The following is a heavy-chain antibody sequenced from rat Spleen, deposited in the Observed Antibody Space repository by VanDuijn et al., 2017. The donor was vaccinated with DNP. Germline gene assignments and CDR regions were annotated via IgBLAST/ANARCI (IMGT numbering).Heavy chain of an antibody. CDR3: ARAWLTGAFDY. Sequence: EVKFVESGGGLVQPGRSLKLSCVVFGFNFNDNWMGWVRQAPGKGLEWIGEINKDSTIINYTPSLKDKFTMSRDNAQNTMYLQMTKLGSEDTAIYYCARAWLTGAFDYWGQGIMVTVSS. D-gene: IGHD5-1*01. CDR2: INKDSTII. J-gene: IGHJ2*01. V-gene: IGHV4-2*01. CDR1: GFNFNDNW.